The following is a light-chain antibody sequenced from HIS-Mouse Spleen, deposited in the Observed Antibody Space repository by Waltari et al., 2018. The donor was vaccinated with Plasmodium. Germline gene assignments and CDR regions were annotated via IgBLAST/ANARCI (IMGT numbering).Light chain of an antibody. J-gene: IGKJ3*01. CDR2: GAS. CDR3: QQYNNWSFT. Sequence: EIVMTQSPATLSVSPGDRATLSCRASPSVSSNLAWYQQKPGQAPRLLIYGASTRATGIPARFSGSGSGTEFTLTISSLQSEDFAVYYCQQYNNWSFTFGPGTKVDIK. V-gene: IGKV3-15*01. CDR1: PSVSSN.